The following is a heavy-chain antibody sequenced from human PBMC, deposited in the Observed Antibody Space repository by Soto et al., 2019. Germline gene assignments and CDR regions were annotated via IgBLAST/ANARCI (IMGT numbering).Heavy chain of an antibody. Sequence: ASVKVSCKASGYTFTYYHVHWVRQAPGQGLEWMGIINPNGGDTNYAQKFQGRVTMTRDTSTSTVYMEISSLRSGDTALYYCARVPYSSGLLCYLVYWGQGTLVTVSS. D-gene: IGHD5-18*01. V-gene: IGHV1-46*01. CDR2: INPNGGDT. CDR3: ARVPYSSGLLCYLVY. J-gene: IGHJ4*02. CDR1: GYTFTYYH.